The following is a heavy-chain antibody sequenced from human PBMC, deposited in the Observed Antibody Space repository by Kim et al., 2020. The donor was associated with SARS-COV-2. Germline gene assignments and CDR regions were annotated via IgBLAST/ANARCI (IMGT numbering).Heavy chain of an antibody. CDR3: ARYHTRGLDY. CDR1: GFTVNNNA. CDR2: IHDSGNT. D-gene: IGHD2-2*01. Sequence: GGSLRLSCAASGFTVNNNAMTWVRQAPGKGLEWLSVIHDSGNTFYADSVKGRFAISRDNSKNTVSLQMNTLRAEDTAVYYFARYHTRGLDYWGLGTLVTV. V-gene: IGHV3-53*01. J-gene: IGHJ4*02.